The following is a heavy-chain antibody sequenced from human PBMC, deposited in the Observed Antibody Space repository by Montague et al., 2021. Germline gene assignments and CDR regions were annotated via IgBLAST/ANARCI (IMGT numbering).Heavy chain of an antibody. CDR2: IFGEGYDT. Sequence: SLRLSCAASGFTFDDFAMHWFRQVPVKGLEWVSLIFGEGYDTKYADSVKGRFTISRDNSRNSLYLQMDSLRPEDSALYFCSKGRDAPDYYAMDVWGQGTTVTVS. V-gene: IGHV3-43*02. J-gene: IGHJ6*02. CDR3: SKGRDAPDYYAMDV. D-gene: IGHD3-10*01. CDR1: GFTFDDFA.